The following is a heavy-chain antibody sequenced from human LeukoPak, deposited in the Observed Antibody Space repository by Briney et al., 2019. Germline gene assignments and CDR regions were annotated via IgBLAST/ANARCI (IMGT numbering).Heavy chain of an antibody. Sequence: GGSLRLSCAPSGFTLSSYSMSCVRHAPGERREWVSSISSSSRYIYYADSVKGRYTLSPDNAKNSLYLQMDSLKAEDTAVYYCARGSGVVVAAAPVGAFDIWGQGTMVTVSS. CDR1: GFTLSSYS. V-gene: IGHV3-21*01. D-gene: IGHD2-15*01. J-gene: IGHJ3*02. CDR3: ARGSGVVVAAAPVGAFDI. CDR2: ISSSSRYI.